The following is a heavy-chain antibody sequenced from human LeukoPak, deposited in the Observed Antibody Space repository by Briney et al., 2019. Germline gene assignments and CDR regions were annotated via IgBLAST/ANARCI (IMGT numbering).Heavy chain of an antibody. J-gene: IGHJ6*02. CDR2: MNPNSGNT. V-gene: IGHV1-8*02. CDR3: ARPLPKYYYYGMDV. CDR1: GGTFGSYA. Sequence: ASVKVSCKASGGTFGSYAINWVRQATGQGLEWMGWMNPNSGNTGYAQKFQGRVTMTRNTSISTAYMELSSLRSEDTAVYYCARPLPKYYYYGMDVWGQGTTVTVSS.